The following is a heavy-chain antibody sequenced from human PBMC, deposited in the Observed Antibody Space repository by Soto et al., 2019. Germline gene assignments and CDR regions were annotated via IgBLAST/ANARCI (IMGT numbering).Heavy chain of an antibody. CDR1: GFTFRSSP. CDR3: TKDSHWRIISPTHDH. V-gene: IGHV3-23*01. J-gene: IGHJ4*02. Sequence: PGGSLRLSCAVSGFTFRSSPMSWVRRAPGKGLEWVSGINGGDDSEHYVDSVRGRFTIIRDNSKNLLLLQMNSLRVEDTAIYYCTKDSHWRIISPTHDHWGQGTQVTVSS. CDR2: INGGDDSE.